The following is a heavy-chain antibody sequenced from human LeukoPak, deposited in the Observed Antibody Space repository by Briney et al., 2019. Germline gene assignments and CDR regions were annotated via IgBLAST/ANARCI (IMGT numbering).Heavy chain of an antibody. J-gene: IGHJ2*01. Sequence: SETLSLTCAVYGGSFSGYYWSWIRQPPGKGLEWIGEINHSGSTNYNPSLKSRVTISVDTSKNQFSLKLSSVTAADTAVYYCASYAKDIVVLPAASIYWYFDLWGRGTLVTVSS. CDR1: GGSFSGYY. CDR3: ASYAKDIVVLPAASIYWYFDL. D-gene: IGHD2-2*01. CDR2: INHSGST. V-gene: IGHV4-34*01.